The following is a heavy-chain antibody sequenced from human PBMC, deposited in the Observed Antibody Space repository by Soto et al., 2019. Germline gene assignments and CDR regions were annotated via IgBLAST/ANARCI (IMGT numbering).Heavy chain of an antibody. CDR2: ISYDGSNK. CDR3: AREGYGDYEAWFDP. Sequence: ESGGGVVQPGRSLRLSCAASGFTFSSYAMHWVRQAPGKGLEWVAVISYDGSNKYYADSVKGRFTISRDNSKNTLYLQMNSLRAEDTAVYYCAREGYGDYEAWFDPWGQGTLVTVSS. J-gene: IGHJ5*02. D-gene: IGHD4-17*01. CDR1: GFTFSSYA. V-gene: IGHV3-30-3*01.